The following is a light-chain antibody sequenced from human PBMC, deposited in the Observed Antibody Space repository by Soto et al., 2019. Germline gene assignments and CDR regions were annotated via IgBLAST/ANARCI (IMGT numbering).Light chain of an antibody. V-gene: IGLV2-14*01. J-gene: IGLJ1*01. Sequence: QSALTQPASVSGSPGQSITISCTGTSSDVGGYNYVSWYQQHPGKAPKLMIYEVSNRPSGVSNRFSGSKSGNTASLTIYGSQAEDEADYYCISYTSSSTLYVFATGTKLAVL. CDR2: EVS. CDR3: ISYTSSSTLYV. CDR1: SSDVGGYNY.